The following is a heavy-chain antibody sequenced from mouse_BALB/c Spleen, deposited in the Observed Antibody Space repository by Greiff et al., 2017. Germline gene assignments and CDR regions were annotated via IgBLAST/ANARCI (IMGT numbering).Heavy chain of an antibody. CDR3: ARLGPGFDV. CDR2: IDPENGNT. V-gene: IGHV14-1*02. Sequence: VQLKQSGAELVRPGALVKLSCKASGFNIKDYYMHWVKQRPEQGLEWIGWIDPENGNTIYDPKFQGKASITADTSSNTAYLQLSSLTSEDTAVYYCARLGPGFDVWGAGTTVTVSS. CDR1: GFNIKDYY. J-gene: IGHJ1*01. D-gene: IGHD4-1*01.